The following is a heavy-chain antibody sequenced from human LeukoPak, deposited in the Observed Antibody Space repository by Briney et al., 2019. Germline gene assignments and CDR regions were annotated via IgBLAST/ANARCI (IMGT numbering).Heavy chain of an antibody. V-gene: IGHV3-53*01. CDR1: GFTVSSNY. CDR2: IYSGGST. CDR3: ARGGSYLSAFDI. D-gene: IGHD1-26*01. J-gene: IGHJ3*02. Sequence: GRSLRLSCAASGFTVSSNYMSWVRQAPGKGLEWVSIIYSGGSTFYADSVKGRFTISRDNSENTLYLQMNSLRAEDTAVYYCARGGSYLSAFDIWGQGTMVTVSS.